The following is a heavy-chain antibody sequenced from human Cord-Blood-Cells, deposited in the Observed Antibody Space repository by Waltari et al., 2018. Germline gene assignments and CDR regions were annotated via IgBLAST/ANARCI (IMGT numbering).Heavy chain of an antibody. CDR1: GGSFSGYY. Sequence: QVQLQQWGAGLLKPSETLSLTCAVYGGSFSGYYWRWIRQPPGKGLEWIGEINHSGSTNYNPSLKSRVTISVDTSKNQFSLKLSSVTAADTAVYYCARVPIWYLAAAGDYWGQGTLVTVSS. J-gene: IGHJ4*02. CDR3: ARVPIWYLAAAGDY. CDR2: INHSGST. D-gene: IGHD6-13*01. V-gene: IGHV4-34*01.